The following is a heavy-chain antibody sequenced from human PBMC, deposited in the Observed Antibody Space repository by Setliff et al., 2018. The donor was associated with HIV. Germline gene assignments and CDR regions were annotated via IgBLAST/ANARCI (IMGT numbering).Heavy chain of an antibody. V-gene: IGHV1-18*01. CDR3: ARDDVGYCSGGSCYHLFDTFDI. CDR2: ISSYNDNT. CDR1: GYSFTNYG. D-gene: IGHD2-15*01. Sequence: GASVKVSCKASGYSFTNYGISWVRQAPGQGLEWMGWISSYNDNTNYALNLQGRVTITTDTSMSTAYMELRSLRSDDTAVYYCARDDVGYCSGGSCYHLFDTFDIWGQGTVVTVSS. J-gene: IGHJ3*02.